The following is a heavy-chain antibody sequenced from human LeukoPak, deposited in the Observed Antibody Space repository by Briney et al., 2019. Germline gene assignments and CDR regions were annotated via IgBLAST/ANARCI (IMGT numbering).Heavy chain of an antibody. J-gene: IGHJ4*02. CDR1: GDTFSSYP. V-gene: IGHV1-69*13. D-gene: IGHD1-26*01. Sequence: SVKVSCKTSGDTFSSYPISWVRQAPGQGLEWVGGIVPIFGKPTYAERFQGRVTITADESTSTADMELNGLTSDDTALYYCARDKERGARPGRFHYWGQGTLVTVSS. CDR2: IVPIFGKP. CDR3: ARDKERGARPGRFHY.